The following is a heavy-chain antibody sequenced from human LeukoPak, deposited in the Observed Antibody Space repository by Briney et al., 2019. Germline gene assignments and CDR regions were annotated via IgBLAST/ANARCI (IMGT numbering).Heavy chain of an antibody. CDR2: IKQDGSEK. CDR3: ARSEYSSFSPFDP. D-gene: IGHD6-6*01. V-gene: IGHV3-7*01. J-gene: IGHJ5*02. CDR1: GFTFSSYW. Sequence: PGGSLRLSCAASGFTFSSYWMSWVGQAPGKGLEWVANIKQDGSEKYYVDSVKGRFTISRDNAKNSLYLQMNSLRAEDTAVYYCARSEYSSFSPFDPWGQGTLVTVSS.